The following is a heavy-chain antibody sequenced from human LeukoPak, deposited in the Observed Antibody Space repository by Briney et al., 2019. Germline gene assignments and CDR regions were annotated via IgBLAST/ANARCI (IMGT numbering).Heavy chain of an antibody. D-gene: IGHD6-19*01. Sequence: PGGSLRLSCAASGFTVSSSYMNWVRQAPGKGLEWVSVIYTGGNTYYADSVKGRFTISRDNSKNTLYLQMHSLRAEDTAVYYCASPSSGQSFDIWGQGTMVTVSS. J-gene: IGHJ3*02. CDR1: GFTVSSSY. V-gene: IGHV3-53*01. CDR3: ASPSSGQSFDI. CDR2: IYTGGNT.